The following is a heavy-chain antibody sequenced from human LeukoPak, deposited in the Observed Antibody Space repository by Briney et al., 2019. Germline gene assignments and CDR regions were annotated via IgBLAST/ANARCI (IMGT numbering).Heavy chain of an antibody. D-gene: IGHD2-2*02. CDR3: ASAYCSSTSCYTGTDDAFDI. Sequence: ASVKVSCKASGYTFTSYDINWVRQATGQGVEWMGWMNPNSGNTGYAQRFQGRVTMTRNTSISTAYMELSSLRSEDTAVYYCASAYCSSTSCYTGTDDAFDIWGQGTMVTVSS. V-gene: IGHV1-8*01. CDR2: MNPNSGNT. CDR1: GYTFTSYD. J-gene: IGHJ3*02.